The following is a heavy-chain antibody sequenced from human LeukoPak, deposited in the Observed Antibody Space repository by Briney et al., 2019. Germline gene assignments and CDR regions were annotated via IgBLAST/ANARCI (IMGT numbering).Heavy chain of an antibody. CDR1: GGSISSSSYY. CDR2: IYYSGST. J-gene: IGHJ4*02. V-gene: IGHV4-39*01. CDR3: ARPDSSGYYWDFDY. Sequence: SETLSLTCTVFGGSISSSSYYWGWLRQPPGTGLEWSGSIYYSGSTYYNPSLKRRVTISVDTSKNQFSLKLSSVTAADTAVYYCARPDSSGYYWDFDYWGQGTLVTVSS. D-gene: IGHD3-22*01.